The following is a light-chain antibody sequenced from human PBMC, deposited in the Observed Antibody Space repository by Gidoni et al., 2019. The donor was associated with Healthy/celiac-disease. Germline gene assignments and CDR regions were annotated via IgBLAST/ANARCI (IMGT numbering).Light chain of an antibody. V-gene: IGLV2-14*01. J-gene: IGLJ2*01. Sequence: QSPLPQPASLSGSPPPAITISCSGTSSDVGGYNYVSWYQQHPGKAPKLMIYEVSNRPSGVSNRFSGSKSGNTASLTIAGLQAEDEADYYCSSYTSSSTVVFGGGTKLTVL. CDR1: SSDVGGYNY. CDR2: EVS. CDR3: SSYTSSSTVV.